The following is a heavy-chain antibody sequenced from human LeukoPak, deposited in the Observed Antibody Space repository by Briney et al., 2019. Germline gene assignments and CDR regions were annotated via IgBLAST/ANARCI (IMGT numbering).Heavy chain of an antibody. D-gene: IGHD6-19*01. V-gene: IGHV3-23*01. CDR1: GFTFSYYA. Sequence: PGGSLRLSCAASGFTFSYYAMNWVRQAPGKGLEWVSGTGSGGSTYYADSVKGRVTIPRDNSKNTLYLQMNSLIAGDTAVYFCAKDLLRPSLAGIQGDWGQGTLVTVSS. CDR2: TGSGGST. J-gene: IGHJ4*02. CDR3: AKDLLRPSLAGIQGD.